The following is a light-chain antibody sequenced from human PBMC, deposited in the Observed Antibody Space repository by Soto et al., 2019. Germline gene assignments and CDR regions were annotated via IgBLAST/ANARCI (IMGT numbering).Light chain of an antibody. CDR1: SSDVGGYNY. CDR2: DVS. V-gene: IGLV2-14*01. Sequence: QSVLTQPASVSGSPGQSITISCTGTSSDVGGYNYVSWYQQHPGKAPTLMIYDVSNRPSGVSNRFSGSKSGNTASLTISGLQAEDEADYYCSSYTSSSTRVFGGGTKVTVL. CDR3: SSYTSSSTRV. J-gene: IGLJ2*01.